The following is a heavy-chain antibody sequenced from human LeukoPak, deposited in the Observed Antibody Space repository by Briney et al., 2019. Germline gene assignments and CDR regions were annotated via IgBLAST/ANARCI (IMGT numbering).Heavy chain of an antibody. CDR1: GYTFTGYY. D-gene: IGHD1-26*01. Sequence: GASVKVSCKASGYTFTGYYMHWVRQAPGQGLEWMGWINPSSGGTNYAQKFQGRVTMTRDTSISTAYMELSRLRSDDTAVYYCARVPWWELPDDAFDIWGQGTMVTVSS. CDR3: ARVPWWELPDDAFDI. J-gene: IGHJ3*02. V-gene: IGHV1-2*02. CDR2: INPSSGGT.